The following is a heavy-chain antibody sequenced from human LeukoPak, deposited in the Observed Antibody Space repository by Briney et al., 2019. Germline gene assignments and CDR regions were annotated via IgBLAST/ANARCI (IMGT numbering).Heavy chain of an antibody. CDR1: GFTFSNYW. CDR2: IKQDGGEK. J-gene: IGHJ4*02. V-gene: IGHV3-7*01. D-gene: IGHD2-15*01. Sequence: GGSLRLSCAASGFTFSNYWMNWVRQAPGKGLEWVANIKQDGGEKSYVDSVKGRFTISRDNAKNSLYLQMSSLRAEDTAVYYCARGYCSGGSCYDYWGQGTLVTVSS. CDR3: ARGYCSGGSCYDY.